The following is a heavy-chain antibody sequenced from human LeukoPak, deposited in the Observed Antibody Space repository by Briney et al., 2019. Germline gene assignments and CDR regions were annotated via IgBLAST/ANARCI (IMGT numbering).Heavy chain of an antibody. Sequence: GGSLRLSCAASGFTFSSYAMHWVRQAPGKGLEWVAVISYDGSNKYYADSVKGRFTISRDNSKNTLYLQVNSLRAEDTAVYYCARASGSYWAGIGYWGQGTLVTVSS. CDR2: ISYDGSNK. V-gene: IGHV3-30-3*01. J-gene: IGHJ4*02. D-gene: IGHD1-26*01. CDR1: GFTFSSYA. CDR3: ARASGSYWAGIGY.